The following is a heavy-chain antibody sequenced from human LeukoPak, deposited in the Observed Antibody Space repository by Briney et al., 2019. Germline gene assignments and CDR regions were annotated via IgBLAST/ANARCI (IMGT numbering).Heavy chain of an antibody. CDR2: ISSSGITI. J-gene: IGHJ6*03. Sequence: GGSLRLSCAASGFTFSSYDMNWVRQAPGKGLEWVSYISSSGITIFYADSVKGRFTISRDNAKNSLYLQMNSLRSEDTALYYCARDQYGSGDGYYMDLWGKGTTVT. CDR1: GFTFSSYD. D-gene: IGHD3-10*01. CDR3: ARDQYGSGDGYYMDL. V-gene: IGHV3-48*03.